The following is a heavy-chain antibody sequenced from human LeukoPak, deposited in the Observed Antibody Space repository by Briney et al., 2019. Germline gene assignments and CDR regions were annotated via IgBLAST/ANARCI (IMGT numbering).Heavy chain of an antibody. Sequence: ASVKVSCKASGYTFTGYYMHWVRQAPGQGLEWMGRINPNSGGTNYAQKSQGRVTMTRDTSISTAYMELSRLRSGDTAVYYCGRKAGDCGGGSCYSIDYWGQGTLVTVSS. CDR1: GYTFTGYY. CDR3: GRKAGDCGGGSCYSIDY. D-gene: IGHD2-15*01. J-gene: IGHJ4*02. V-gene: IGHV1-2*06. CDR2: INPNSGGT.